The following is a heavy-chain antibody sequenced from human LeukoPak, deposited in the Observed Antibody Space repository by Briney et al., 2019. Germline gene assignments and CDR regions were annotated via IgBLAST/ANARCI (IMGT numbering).Heavy chain of an antibody. CDR2: IYTSGST. CDR1: GGSISSYY. Sequence: SETLSLTCTVSGGSISSYYWSWIRQPAGKGLEWIGRIYTSGSTNYNPSLKSRVTMSVDTSKNQFSLKLSSVTAADTAVYYCARGRPSRRGYYDSSGYYYIAYYFDYWGQGTLVTVSS. CDR3: ARGRPSRRGYYDSSGYYYIAYYFDY. D-gene: IGHD3-22*01. V-gene: IGHV4-4*07. J-gene: IGHJ4*02.